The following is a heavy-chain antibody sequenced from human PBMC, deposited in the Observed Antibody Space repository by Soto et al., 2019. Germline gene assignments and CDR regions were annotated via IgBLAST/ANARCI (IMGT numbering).Heavy chain of an antibody. CDR1: GFTFSGSA. CDR3: TSGQLWSLDY. J-gene: IGHJ4*02. CDR2: IRSKANSYAT. Sequence: SLRLSCAASGFTFSGSAMHWVRQASGKGLEWVGRIRSKANSYATAYAASVKGRFTISRDDSKNTAYLQMNSLKTEDTAVYYCTSGQLWSLDYWGQGTLVTVSS. V-gene: IGHV3-73*01. D-gene: IGHD5-18*01.